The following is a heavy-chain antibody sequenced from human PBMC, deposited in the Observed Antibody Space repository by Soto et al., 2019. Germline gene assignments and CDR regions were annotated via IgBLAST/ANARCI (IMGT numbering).Heavy chain of an antibody. CDR3: ARGLAAGGPYYYYGMDV. CDR2: ISSSGSTI. J-gene: IGHJ6*02. V-gene: IGHV3-48*03. Sequence: GGSLRLSCAASGFTFSSYEMNWVRQAPGKGLEWVSYISSSGSTIYYADSVKGRFTISRDNAKNSLYLQMNSLRAEDTAVYYCARGLAAGGPYYYYGMDVWGQGTTVTVSS. CDR1: GFTFSSYE. D-gene: IGHD6-13*01.